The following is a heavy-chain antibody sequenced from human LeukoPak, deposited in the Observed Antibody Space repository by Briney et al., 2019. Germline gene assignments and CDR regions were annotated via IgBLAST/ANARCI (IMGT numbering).Heavy chain of an antibody. J-gene: IGHJ6*02. D-gene: IGHD3-22*01. CDR2: IYPGDSVI. Sequence: GGSLKISCKASGYRFTSYWIGWVRQMPGKGLEWMGIIYPGDSVIRYSPSFQGQVTISADKSISTAYLQWSSLKASDTGIYYCARHYSDSSAYSYRYYGMDVWGQGTTVTVSS. CDR3: ARHYSDSSAYSYRYYGMDV. CDR1: GYRFTSYW. V-gene: IGHV5-51*01.